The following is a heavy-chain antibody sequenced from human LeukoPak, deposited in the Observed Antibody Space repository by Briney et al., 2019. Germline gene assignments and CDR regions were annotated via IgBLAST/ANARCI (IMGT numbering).Heavy chain of an antibody. J-gene: IGHJ6*04. CDR3: AELGITMIGGV. CDR1: GFTFSSYE. CDR2: IKQNGTEQ. V-gene: IGHV3-7*01. Sequence: GGSLGLSCAASGFTFSSYEMSWGCHAPGGGLWWVANIKQNGTEQYYVDSLKGGFTISRDNAKNSLSLPTNSLRAGDTAVYYCAELGITMIGGVWGKGTTVTMSS. D-gene: IGHD3-10*02.